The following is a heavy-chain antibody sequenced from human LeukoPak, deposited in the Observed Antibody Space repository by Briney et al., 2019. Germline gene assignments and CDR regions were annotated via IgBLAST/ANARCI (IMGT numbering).Heavy chain of an antibody. CDR2: ISGSTDTT. J-gene: IGHJ4*02. V-gene: IGHV3-23*01. Sequence: TGRSLRLSCAASGFTFNNYATKWVRQAPGKGLEWVSSISGSTDTTYYADSVKGRFTVSRDNSKNTVFVQMNSLRAEDTAIYYCATAPRHCRGDTCFRYYFAFWGQGTLVTVSS. CDR1: GFTFNNYA. D-gene: IGHD2-15*01. CDR3: ATAPRHCRGDTCFRYYFAF.